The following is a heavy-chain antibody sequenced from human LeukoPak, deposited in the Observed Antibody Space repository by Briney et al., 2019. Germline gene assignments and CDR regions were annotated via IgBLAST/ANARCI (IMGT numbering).Heavy chain of an antibody. CDR2: IYSGGST. V-gene: IGHV3-53*01. D-gene: IGHD2-2*01. J-gene: IGHJ3*02. CDR3: AGVVPAAIDAFDI. CDR1: GFTVSSNY. Sequence: GGSLRLSCAASGFTVSSNYMSWVRQAPGKGLEWVSVIYSGGSTYYADSVKGRFTISRDNSKNTLYLQMNSLRAEDTAVYYCAGVVPAAIDAFDIWGQGTMVTVSS.